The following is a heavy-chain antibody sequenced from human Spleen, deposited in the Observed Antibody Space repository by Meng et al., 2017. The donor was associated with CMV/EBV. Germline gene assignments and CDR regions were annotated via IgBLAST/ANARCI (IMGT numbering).Heavy chain of an antibody. CDR3: ARSGFLRLDAFDI. Sequence: SVKVSCKASGGTFTNYAISWVRQAPGQGLEWMGGIIPIFGTANYAQKFQGRVTITTDESTSTAYMELSSLRSEDTAVYYCARSGFLRLDAFDIWGQGTMVTVSS. V-gene: IGHV1-69*05. D-gene: IGHD3-10*01. J-gene: IGHJ3*02. CDR2: IIPIFGTA. CDR1: GGTFTNYA.